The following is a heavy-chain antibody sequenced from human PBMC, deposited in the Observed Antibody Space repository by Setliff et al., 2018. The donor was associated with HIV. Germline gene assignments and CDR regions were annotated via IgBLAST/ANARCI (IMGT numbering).Heavy chain of an antibody. D-gene: IGHD3-22*01. CDR3: ARDHDSSAYTYFDY. CDR2: INAGNGNT. Sequence: ASVKVSCKASGYTFTSYAMHWVRQAPGQRLEWMGWINAGNGNTKYSQKFQGRVTITADKSTSTVYMELRSLRSEDTAVYYCARDHDSSAYTYFDYWGQGTLVTVSS. V-gene: IGHV1-3*01. CDR1: GYTFTSYA. J-gene: IGHJ4*02.